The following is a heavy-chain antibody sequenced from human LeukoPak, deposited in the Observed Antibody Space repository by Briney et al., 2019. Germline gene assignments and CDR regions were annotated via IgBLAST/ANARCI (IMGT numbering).Heavy chain of an antibody. CDR3: ARDGSGFDV. J-gene: IGHJ3*01. V-gene: IGHV4-59*01. CDR2: IYDSGST. D-gene: IGHD2-2*03. Sequence: PSETLPLTCTVSGGFISGYYWSWIRQSPGRGLEWLGYIYDSGSTKYNPSLKSRVTISVDASKNQISLKLTSMTAADTAVYYCARDGSGFDVWGQGTKVTASS. CDR1: GGFISGYY.